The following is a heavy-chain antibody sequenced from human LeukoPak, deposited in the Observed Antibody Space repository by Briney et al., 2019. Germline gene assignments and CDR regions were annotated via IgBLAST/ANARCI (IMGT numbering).Heavy chain of an antibody. CDR2: MNPNSGNT. CDR1: GYSFTAYH. J-gene: IGHJ6*03. D-gene: IGHD5-18*01. CDR3: ARAGIQLGDMDV. Sequence: ASVKVSCKASGYSFTAYHMHWVRQAPGQGLEWMGWMNPNSGNTGYAQKFQGRVTMTRNTSISTAYMELSSLRSEDTAVYYCARAGIQLGDMDVWGKGTTVTISS. V-gene: IGHV1-8*02.